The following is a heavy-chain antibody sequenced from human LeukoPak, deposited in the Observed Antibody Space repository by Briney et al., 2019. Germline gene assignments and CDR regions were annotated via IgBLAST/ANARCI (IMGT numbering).Heavy chain of an antibody. CDR3: ARHTRGVDTALVQDAFDI. D-gene: IGHD5-18*01. J-gene: IGHJ3*02. CDR1: GYRFTNYW. CDR2: IYPDDSDI. V-gene: IGHV5-51*01. Sequence: PGESLKISCKGSGYRFTNYWIGWVRQMPGKGLECMGIIYPDDSDIRYSPSFQGQVTISADKSVSTAYLQWSSLNASDTAIYYCARHTRGVDTALVQDAFDIWGQGTRVTVSS.